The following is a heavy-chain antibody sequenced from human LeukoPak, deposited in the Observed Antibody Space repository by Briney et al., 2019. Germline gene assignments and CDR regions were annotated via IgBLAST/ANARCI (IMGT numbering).Heavy chain of an antibody. D-gene: IGHD3-22*01. Sequence: PGGSLRLSCAASGFTFSSYAMSWVRQAPGKGLEWVSAISGSGGSTYYADSVKGRFAISRDNSKHTLYLQMNSLRAEDTAVYYCAKMGGYYSGALDYWGQGTLVTVSS. CDR1: GFTFSSYA. CDR2: ISGSGGST. J-gene: IGHJ4*02. CDR3: AKMGGYYSGALDY. V-gene: IGHV3-23*01.